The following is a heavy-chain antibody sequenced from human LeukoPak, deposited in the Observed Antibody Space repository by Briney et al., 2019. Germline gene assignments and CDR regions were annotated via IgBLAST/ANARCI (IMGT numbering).Heavy chain of an antibody. J-gene: IGHJ5*02. CDR2: IYYSGST. Sequence: SETLSLTCTVSGGSISSYYWSWIRQPPGKGLEWIGYIYYSGSTNYNPSLKSRVTISVDTSKNQFSLKLSSVAAADTAVYYCARVLAAAGNNWFDPWGQGTLVTVSS. V-gene: IGHV4-59*12. CDR3: ARVLAAAGNNWFDP. D-gene: IGHD6-13*01. CDR1: GGSISSYY.